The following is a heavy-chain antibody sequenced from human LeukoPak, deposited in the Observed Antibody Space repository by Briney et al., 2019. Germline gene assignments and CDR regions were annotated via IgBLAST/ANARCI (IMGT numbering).Heavy chain of an antibody. CDR3: ASNYYDSSGYYYDWFDP. V-gene: IGHV1-2*02. D-gene: IGHD3-22*01. CDR2: INPNSGGT. CDR1: GYTFTGYY. J-gene: IGHJ5*02. Sequence: ASVKVSCKASGYTFTGYYIHWVRQAPGQGLEWMGWINPNSGGTKSAQKFQGRVTMTRDTSITTAYMELSRLRSDDTAVYYCASNYYDSSGYYYDWFDPWGQGTLVTVSS.